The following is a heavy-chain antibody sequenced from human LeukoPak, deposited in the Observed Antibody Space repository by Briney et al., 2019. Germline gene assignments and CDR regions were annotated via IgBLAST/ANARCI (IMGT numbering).Heavy chain of an antibody. D-gene: IGHD6-19*01. CDR3: ARMKSPSSSVPFDY. CDR2: IYYSGST. J-gene: IGHJ4*02. CDR1: GGSISSYY. V-gene: IGHV4-59*08. Sequence: SETLSLTCTVSGGSISSYYWTWIRQPPGKGLEWIGYIYYSGSTNYNPSLKSRVTISINMSKNQFSLQLTSVTAADTAVYYCARMKSPSSSVPFDYWGQGTLVTVSS.